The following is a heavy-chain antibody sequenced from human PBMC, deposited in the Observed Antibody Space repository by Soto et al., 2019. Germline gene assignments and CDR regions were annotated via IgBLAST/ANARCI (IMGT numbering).Heavy chain of an antibody. CDR3: ARMVEGDSSDYHYFDY. D-gene: IGHD3-22*01. J-gene: IGHJ4*02. V-gene: IGHV1-24*01. CDR1: GYTLTELS. CDR2: FDPEDGET. Sequence: ASVKVSCKVSGYTLTELSMHWVRQAPGKGLEWMGGFDPEDGETIYAQKFQGRVTMTEDTSTDTAYMELSSLRSEDTAVYYCARMVEGDSSDYHYFDYWGQGTLVTVSS.